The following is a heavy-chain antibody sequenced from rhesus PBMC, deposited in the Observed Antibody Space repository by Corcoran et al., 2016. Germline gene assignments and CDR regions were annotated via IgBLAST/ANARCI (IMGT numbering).Heavy chain of an antibody. Sequence: EVQLVESGGGLVQPGGSLRLSCAASGFTFSSYWMYWVRPAPGKGRGWGSRSSGDGNSTTDGDSVKVRFTISRENAKNSLYLQMNSLRAEDTAVYYCAKEDYIGFDYWGQGVLVTVSS. CDR1: GFTFSSYW. CDR3: AKEDYIGFDY. V-gene: IGHV3-119*01. J-gene: IGHJ4*01. D-gene: IGHD3-16*01. CDR2: SSGDGNST.